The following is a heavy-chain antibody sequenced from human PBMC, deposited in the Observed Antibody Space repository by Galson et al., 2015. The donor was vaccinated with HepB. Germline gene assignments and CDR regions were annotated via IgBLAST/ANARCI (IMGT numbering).Heavy chain of an antibody. CDR1: GYSFTSYW. CDR3: ARMGDYVWGSYRSASGWFDP. V-gene: IGHV5-51*01. CDR2: IYPGDSDT. Sequence: QSGAEVKKPGESLKISCKGSGYSFTSYWIGWVRQMPGKGLEWMGIIYPGDSDTRYSPSFQGQVTISADKSISTAYLQWSSLKASDTAMYYCARMGDYVWGSYRSASGWFDPWGQGTLVTVSS. D-gene: IGHD3-16*02. J-gene: IGHJ5*02.